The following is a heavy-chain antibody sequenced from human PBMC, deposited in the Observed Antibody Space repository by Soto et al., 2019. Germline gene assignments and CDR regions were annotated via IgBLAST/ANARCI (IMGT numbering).Heavy chain of an antibody. CDR3: ASVASKGSAFYYGMDV. J-gene: IGHJ6*02. CDR1: GFTFSDYG. V-gene: IGHV3-30*03. Sequence: QVQLVESGGGVVQPGRSLRLSCAVSGFTFSDYGMHWVRQAPGKGLDWVAVISSDGTEKYYADSVKGRFTISRDNSKNTLHLKMTSLRAEDTSVYYCASVASKGSAFYYGMDVWGQGTTVTVSS. CDR2: ISSDGTEK. D-gene: IGHD6-19*01.